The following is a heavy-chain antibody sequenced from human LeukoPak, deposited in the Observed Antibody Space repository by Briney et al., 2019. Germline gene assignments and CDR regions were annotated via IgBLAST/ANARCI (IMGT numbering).Heavy chain of an antibody. CDR1: GFTFSSYS. CDR2: ISSSSSYI. J-gene: IGHJ4*02. D-gene: IGHD3-10*01. V-gene: IGHV3-21*01. Sequence: PGGSLRLSCAASGFTFSSYSMNWVRQAPGKGLEWVSSISSSSSYIYYADSVKSRFTISRDNSKNTLYLQMNSLGAEDTAVYYCARTRPFGSGSYWAIDYWGQGTLVTVSS. CDR3: ARTRPFGSGSYWAIDY.